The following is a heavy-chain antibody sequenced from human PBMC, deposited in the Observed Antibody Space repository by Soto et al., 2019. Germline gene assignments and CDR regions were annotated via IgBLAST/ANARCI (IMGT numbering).Heavy chain of an antibody. CDR1: GGSISSSNW. CDR3: ARSAHYDILTGLDY. Sequence: SETLSLTCGVSGGSISSSNWWSWVRQPPGKGLEWIGEIYHSGSTNYNPSLKSRVTISVDKSKNQFSLKLSSVTAADTAVYYCARSAHYDILTGLDYWGQGTLVTVSS. V-gene: IGHV4-4*02. D-gene: IGHD3-9*01. CDR2: IYHSGST. J-gene: IGHJ4*02.